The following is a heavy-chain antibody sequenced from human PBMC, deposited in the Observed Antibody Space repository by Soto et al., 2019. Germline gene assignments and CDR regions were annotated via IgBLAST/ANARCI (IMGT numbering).Heavy chain of an antibody. D-gene: IGHD3-22*01. CDR3: ARASSPYYDSSGYLGLFDY. V-gene: IGHV4-31*03. CDR2: IYYSGST. J-gene: IGHJ4*02. Sequence: SETLSLTCTVSGGSISSGGYYWSWIRQHPGKGLEWIGYIYYSGSTYYNPSLKSRVTISVDTSKNQFSLKLSSVTAADTAVYYCARASSPYYDSSGYLGLFDYWGQGTLVTVSS. CDR1: GGSISSGGYY.